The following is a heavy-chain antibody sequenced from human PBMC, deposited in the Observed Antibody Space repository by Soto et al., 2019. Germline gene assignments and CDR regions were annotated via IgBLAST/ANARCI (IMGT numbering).Heavy chain of an antibody. CDR2: IYWNDDK. V-gene: IGHV2-5*01. Sequence: SGPTLVNPTQTLTLTCIFSGLSLRTSGVGVGWIRQPPGKALEWLGFIYWNDDKRYSPSLKSRLTITKDTSKNQVVLTMTNMDPVDTATYYCAKSGSSGWYGWFDPWGQGTLVTVSS. J-gene: IGHJ5*02. D-gene: IGHD6-19*01. CDR3: AKSGSSGWYGWFDP. CDR1: GLSLRTSGVG.